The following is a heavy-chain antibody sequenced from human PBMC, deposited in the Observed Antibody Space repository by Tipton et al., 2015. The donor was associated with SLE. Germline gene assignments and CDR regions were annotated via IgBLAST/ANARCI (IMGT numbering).Heavy chain of an antibody. Sequence: TLSLTCTVSSGSISSSTYYWGWVRQPPGKGLECIGSIYFSGNTYYNPSLKSQLTMSVDTSKNQFSLRLSSVTAADTAMYFSAREVRQLLIYYDSWGQGTLVTVSS. V-gene: IGHV4-39*07. CDR3: AREVRQLLIYYDS. CDR2: IYFSGNT. J-gene: IGHJ4*02. D-gene: IGHD2-2*01. CDR1: SGSISSSTYY.